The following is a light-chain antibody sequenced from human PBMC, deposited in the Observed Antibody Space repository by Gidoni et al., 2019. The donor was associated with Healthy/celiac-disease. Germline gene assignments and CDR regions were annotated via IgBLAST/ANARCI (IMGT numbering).Light chain of an antibody. CDR1: QSVRSY. J-gene: IGKJ4*01. CDR2: DAS. V-gene: IGKV3-11*01. Sequence: IMLTHSPATLSLSPGERATLSCRASQSVRSYLAWYQQKLGQAPRLLIYDASNRATGIPARFSGSGSGTDFTLTISSLEPEDFAVYYCQQRSNGPPLTFGGXTKVEIK. CDR3: QQRSNGPPLT.